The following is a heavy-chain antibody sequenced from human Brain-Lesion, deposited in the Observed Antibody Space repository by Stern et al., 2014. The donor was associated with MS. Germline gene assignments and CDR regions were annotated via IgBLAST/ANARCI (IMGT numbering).Heavy chain of an antibody. CDR3: ARHDSVPRPSQLYSARDRGPGYFDY. J-gene: IGHJ4*02. D-gene: IGHD1-26*01. Sequence: VQLVESGPGLVKPSETLSLTCTVSGCSISSSTYYWAWIRQPPGKGLEWIGNIYYSGFTSYNPSLKSRVPISVDMSKNQFSLKLSSVTAADTAIYYCARHDSVPRPSQLYSARDRGPGYFDYWGQGTLVTVSS. V-gene: IGHV4-39*01. CDR1: GCSISSSTYY. CDR2: IYYSGFT.